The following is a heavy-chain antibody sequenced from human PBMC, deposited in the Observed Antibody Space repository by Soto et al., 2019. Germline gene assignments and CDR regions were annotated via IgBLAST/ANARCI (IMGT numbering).Heavy chain of an antibody. V-gene: IGHV3-23*01. CDR3: ARVSSSWYAGFFDL. CDR1: GFTFNSHA. CDR2: LSDSGGSI. J-gene: IGHJ4*02. Sequence: EVQLLESGGGLVQPGGSLRLSCTAPGFTFNSHAMTWVRQAPGKGLEWVSGLSDSGGSIYYADSVKGRLTISRDNSKNVLYLQMNTLRAEDTAIYYCARVSSSWYAGFFDLWGQGTLVTVSS. D-gene: IGHD6-13*01.